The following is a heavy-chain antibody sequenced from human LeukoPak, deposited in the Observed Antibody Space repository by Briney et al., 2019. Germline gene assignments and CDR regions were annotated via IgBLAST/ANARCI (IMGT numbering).Heavy chain of an antibody. CDR3: ARGIIAARRGGFDY. CDR2: MNHSGST. D-gene: IGHD6-6*01. V-gene: IGHV4-34*01. CDR1: GGSFSGYY. J-gene: IGHJ4*02. Sequence: SETLSLTCAVYGGSFSGYYWSWIRQPPGKGLEWIGEMNHSGSTNYNPSLKSRVTISVDTSKNQFSLKLSSVTAADTAVYYCARGIIAARRGGFDYWGQGTLVTVSS.